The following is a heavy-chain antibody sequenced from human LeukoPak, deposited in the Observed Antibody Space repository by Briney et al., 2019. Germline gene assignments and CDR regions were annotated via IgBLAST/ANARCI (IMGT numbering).Heavy chain of an antibody. Sequence: SQTLSLTCTVSGGSISSGSYYWSWIRQPAGRGLEWIGRIYTSGSTNYNPSLKSRVTISVDTSKNQFSLKLSSVTAADTAVYYCARDNDFWSAWGQGTLVTVSS. CDR1: GGSISSGSYY. J-gene: IGHJ5*02. D-gene: IGHD3-3*01. CDR3: ARDNDFWSA. CDR2: IYTSGST. V-gene: IGHV4-61*02.